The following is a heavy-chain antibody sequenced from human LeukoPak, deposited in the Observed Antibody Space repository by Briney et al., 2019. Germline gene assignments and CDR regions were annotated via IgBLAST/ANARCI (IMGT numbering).Heavy chain of an antibody. CDR2: IRYDGSNK. J-gene: IGHJ4*02. CDR1: GFTFSSYG. Sequence: GGSLRLSCAASGFTFSSYGMHWVRQAPGKGLEWVAFIRYDGSNKYYADSVKGRFTISRDNAKNSLYLQMNSLRAEDTAVYYCARDVSYGSAFDYWGQGTLVTVSS. V-gene: IGHV3-30*02. D-gene: IGHD3-10*01. CDR3: ARDVSYGSAFDY.